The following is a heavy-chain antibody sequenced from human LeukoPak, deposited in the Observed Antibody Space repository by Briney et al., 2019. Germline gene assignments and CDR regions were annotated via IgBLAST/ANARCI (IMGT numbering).Heavy chain of an antibody. Sequence: ASVKVSCKASGYIFTGYYMHWVRQAPGQGLEWMGWINPNSGGTNYAQKFQGRVTITRDTSIDTAYMQLSRLRSDDTAVYYCAKDRYGDYEAPFHYYMDAWGRGTAVTVSS. D-gene: IGHD5-12*01. CDR2: INPNSGGT. CDR3: AKDRYGDYEAPFHYYMDA. V-gene: IGHV1-2*02. CDR1: GYIFTGYY. J-gene: IGHJ6*03.